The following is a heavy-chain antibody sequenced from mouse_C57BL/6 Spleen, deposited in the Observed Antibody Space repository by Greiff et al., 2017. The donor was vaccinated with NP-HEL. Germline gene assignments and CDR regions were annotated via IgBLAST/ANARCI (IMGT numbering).Heavy chain of an antibody. J-gene: IGHJ4*01. Sequence: EVKLMESGGGLVQSGRSLRLSCATSGFTFSDFYMEWVRQAPGKGLEWIAASRNKANDYTTEYSASVKGRFIVSRDTSQSILYLQMNALRAEDTAIYYCARDAYVYDGFLYAMDYWGQGTSVTVSS. D-gene: IGHD2-2*01. CDR3: ARDAYVYDGFLYAMDY. CDR1: GFTFSDFY. CDR2: SRNKANDYTT. V-gene: IGHV7-1*01.